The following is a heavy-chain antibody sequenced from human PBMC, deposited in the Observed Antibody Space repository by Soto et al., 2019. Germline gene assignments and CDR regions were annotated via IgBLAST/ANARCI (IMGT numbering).Heavy chain of an antibody. Sequence: GGSLRLSCTASGFTFGDYAMSWFRQAPGKGLEWVGFIRSKAYGGTTEYAASVKGRFTISRDDSKSIAYLQMNSLKTEDTAVYYCTRGMAAAGPDAFDIWGQGTMVTVSS. CDR3: TRGMAAAGPDAFDI. J-gene: IGHJ3*02. V-gene: IGHV3-49*03. CDR1: GFTFGDYA. D-gene: IGHD6-13*01. CDR2: IRSKAYGGTT.